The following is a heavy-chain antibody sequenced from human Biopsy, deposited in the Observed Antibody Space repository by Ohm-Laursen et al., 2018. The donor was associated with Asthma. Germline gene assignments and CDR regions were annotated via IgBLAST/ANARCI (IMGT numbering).Heavy chain of an antibody. D-gene: IGHD1-26*01. Sequence: SLRLSCSASGFTFDDYAMHWVRQAPGKGLEWISGISWNSGSIGYADSVKGRFTISRDNAKNSLYLQMNSLRAEDTALYYCAKGEWELLEANFDYWGQGTLVTVSS. CDR3: AKGEWELLEANFDY. J-gene: IGHJ4*02. CDR2: ISWNSGSI. CDR1: GFTFDDYA. V-gene: IGHV3-9*01.